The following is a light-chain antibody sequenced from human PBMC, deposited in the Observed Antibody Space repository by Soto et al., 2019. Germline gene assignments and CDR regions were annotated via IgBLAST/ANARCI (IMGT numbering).Light chain of an antibody. CDR3: ETWDSNIWV. Sequence: QPVLTQSSSASASLGSSVKLTCTLSSGQSSYIIAWHQQQPGKAPRYLMKLEGSGSYNKGSGVPDRFPGSSSGADRYLTISNLQFDDEADYYCETWDSNIWVFGGGTKLTVL. CDR2: LEGSGSY. J-gene: IGLJ3*02. CDR1: SGQSSYI. V-gene: IGLV4-60*02.